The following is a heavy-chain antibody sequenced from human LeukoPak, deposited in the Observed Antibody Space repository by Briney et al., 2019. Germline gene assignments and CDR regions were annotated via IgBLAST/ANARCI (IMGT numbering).Heavy chain of an antibody. CDR1: GFTFSSYS. CDR3: TRFNMSPGGPSWYLAY. D-gene: IGHD2-15*01. CDR2: ISSSSSYI. J-gene: IGHJ4*02. Sequence: GGSLRLSCAASGFTFSSYSMNWVRQAPGKGLEWVSSISSSSSYIYYADSVRGRFTISRDNAKNSLYLQMNSLRAEDTAVYYCTRFNMSPGGPSWYLAYWGKEPLVPVP. V-gene: IGHV3-21*01.